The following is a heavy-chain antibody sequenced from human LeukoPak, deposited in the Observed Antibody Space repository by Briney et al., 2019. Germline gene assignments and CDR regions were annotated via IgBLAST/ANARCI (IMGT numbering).Heavy chain of an antibody. D-gene: IGHD6-6*01. J-gene: IGHJ4*02. V-gene: IGHV3-30*01. CDR3: ATNLRYSSSSYFDY. CDR2: ISYDGSNK. CDR1: GFTFSSYA. Sequence: AGGSLRLSCAASGFTFSSYAMHWVRQAPGKGLEGVADISYDGSNKYYADSVKGRFTISRDNSKNTLYLQMNSLRAEDTAVHYCATNLRYSSSSYFDYWGQGTLVTVSS.